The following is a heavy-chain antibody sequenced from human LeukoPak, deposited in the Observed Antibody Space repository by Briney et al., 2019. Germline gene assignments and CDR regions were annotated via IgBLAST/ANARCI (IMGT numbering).Heavy chain of an antibody. J-gene: IGHJ4*02. CDR1: GYTFTSYY. V-gene: IGHV1-46*01. Sequence: EASVKVSCKASGYTFTSYYMHWVRQAPGQGLEWMGIINPSGGSTSYAQKFQGRVTMTRDTSTSTVYMELSSLRSEDTAVYYCARSPGYSGYDKTVGDLYYFDYWGQGTLVTVSS. CDR2: INPSGGST. CDR3: ARSPGYSGYDKTVGDLYYFDY. D-gene: IGHD5-12*01.